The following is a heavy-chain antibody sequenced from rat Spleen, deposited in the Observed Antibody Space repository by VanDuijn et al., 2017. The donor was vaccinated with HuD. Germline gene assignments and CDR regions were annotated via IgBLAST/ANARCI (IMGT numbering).Heavy chain of an antibody. Sequence: EVQLVESGGGLVQPARSLKLSCAASGFTFSNFAMAWVRQAPKKGLEWVATITSGGSNTYYPDSVKGRFTISRDNAKSTLYLQMDSLRAEDTATYYGEKDGGYFDYWGRGVMVTVSS. V-gene: IGHV5-25*01. CDR2: ITSGGSNT. J-gene: IGHJ2*01. D-gene: IGHD1-11*01. CDR3: EKDGGYFDY. CDR1: GFTFSNFA.